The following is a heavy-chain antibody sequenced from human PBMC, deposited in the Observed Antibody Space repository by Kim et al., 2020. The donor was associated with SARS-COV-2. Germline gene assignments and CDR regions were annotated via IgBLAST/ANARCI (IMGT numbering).Heavy chain of an antibody. J-gene: IGHJ5*02. V-gene: IGHV4-4*02. D-gene: IGHD2-15*01. Sequence: SETLSLTCAVSGGSISSSNWWSWVRQPPGKGLEWIGEIYHSGSTNYNPSLKSRVIISVDKSKNQFSLKLSSVTAADTAVYYCARLVDDEGWFDPWGQGTLVTVSS. CDR3: ARLVDDEGWFDP. CDR2: IYHSGST. CDR1: GGSISSSNW.